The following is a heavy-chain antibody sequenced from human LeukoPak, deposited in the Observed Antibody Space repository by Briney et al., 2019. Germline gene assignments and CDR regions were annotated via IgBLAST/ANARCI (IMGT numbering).Heavy chain of an antibody. CDR1: GFTFDNYA. CDR2: ISGSGDGT. V-gene: IGHV3-23*01. J-gene: IGHJ3*02. Sequence: PGGSLRLSCTASGFTFDNYAMIWVRQASGKGLEWVSVISGSGDGTDSADSVRGRFTISRDNSKNTLYLEMSSLRVEDTAVYYCARGPKACSGGSCYCFAFDIWGQGTMATVSS. CDR3: ARGPKACSGGSCYCFAFDI. D-gene: IGHD2-15*01.